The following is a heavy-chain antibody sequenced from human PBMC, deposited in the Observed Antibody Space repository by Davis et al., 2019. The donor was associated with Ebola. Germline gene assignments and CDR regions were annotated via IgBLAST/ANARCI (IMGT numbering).Heavy chain of an antibody. D-gene: IGHD4-11*01. CDR2: ISYDGSNK. Sequence: GGSLRLSCAASGFTFSSYAMHWVRQAPGKGLEWVAVISYDGSNKYYADSVKGRFTISRDNAKNSLYLQMNSLRAEDTVVYYCARVGNYAGSYYYYYGMDVWGQGTTVTVSS. V-gene: IGHV3-30-3*01. CDR3: ARVGNYAGSYYYYYGMDV. J-gene: IGHJ6*02. CDR1: GFTFSSYA.